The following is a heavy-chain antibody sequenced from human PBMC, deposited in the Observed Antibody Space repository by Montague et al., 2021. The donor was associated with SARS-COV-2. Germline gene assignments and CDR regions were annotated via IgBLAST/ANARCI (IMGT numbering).Heavy chain of an antibody. Sequence: SLRLSCEASGFTFSSYAMNSVRQAPVKVLEWVSLIYNGGHDTFHXDSXKVRFTISRDNSNNMLYLQMSSLRAEDTAVYYCAKGQMSVAENFQHWGQGTLVTVSS. CDR2: IYNGGHDT. J-gene: IGHJ1*01. V-gene: IGHV3-23*03. CDR1: GFTFSSYA. CDR3: AKGQMSVAENFQH.